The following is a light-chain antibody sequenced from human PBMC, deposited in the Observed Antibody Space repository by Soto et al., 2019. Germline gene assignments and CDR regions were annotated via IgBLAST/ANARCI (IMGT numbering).Light chain of an antibody. CDR3: QQRYNTTPT. Sequence: EIQRTQSPSSVSASVGDRVTITCRASQSVSSYLNWYQHKPGKAPKLLIYAASSLQSGVPSRFSGSGSGTDGTITISSLQKEDGATYDCQQRYNTTPTFGGGTKVDIK. CDR2: AAS. V-gene: IGKV1-39*01. J-gene: IGKJ4*01. CDR1: QSVSSY.